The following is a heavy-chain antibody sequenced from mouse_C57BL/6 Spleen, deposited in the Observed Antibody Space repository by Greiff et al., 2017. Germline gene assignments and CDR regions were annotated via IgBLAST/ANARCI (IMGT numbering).Heavy chain of an antibody. J-gene: IGHJ2*01. Sequence: QVQLQQSGPELVKPGASVKISRKASGYSFTSYYIHWVKQRPGQGLEWIGWIYPGSGNTKYNEKFKGKATLTADTSSSTAYMQLSSLTSEDSAVYYCAKGGTTVVAKDYFDYWGQGTTLTVSS. CDR1: GYSFTSYY. CDR2: IYPGSGNT. CDR3: AKGGTTVVAKDYFDY. D-gene: IGHD1-1*01. V-gene: IGHV1-66*01.